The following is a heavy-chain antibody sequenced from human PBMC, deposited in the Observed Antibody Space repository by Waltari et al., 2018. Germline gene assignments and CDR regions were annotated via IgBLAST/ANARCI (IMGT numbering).Heavy chain of an antibody. V-gene: IGHV1-69*10. CDR3: ARQRYSGYVGFDY. D-gene: IGHD5-12*01. CDR1: GGTFSSYA. Sequence: QVQLVQSGAEVKKPGSSVKVSCKASGGTFSSYAISWVRQAPGQGLEWMGGFIPILGIANYDNKFQGRVTITADKSTITAFMQLSSLGSEDTAVYYCARQRYSGYVGFDYWGQGTLVTVSS. J-gene: IGHJ4*02. CDR2: FIPILGIA.